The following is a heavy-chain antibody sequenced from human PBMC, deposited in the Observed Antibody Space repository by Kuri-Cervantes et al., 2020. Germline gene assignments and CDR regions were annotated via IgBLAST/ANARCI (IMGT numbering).Heavy chain of an antibody. D-gene: IGHD1-1*01. CDR2: IYYSGST. CDR3: AMERGGPRVYYYGMDV. V-gene: IGHV4-39*01. Sequence: GSLRLSCTVSGGSISSSIYYWGWIRQPPGKGLEWIGSIYYSGSTYFNPSLKSRVTISVDTPKNQFSLKLSSVTAADTAVYHCAMERGGPRVYYYGMDVWGQGTTVTVSS. CDR1: GGSISSSIYY. J-gene: IGHJ6*02.